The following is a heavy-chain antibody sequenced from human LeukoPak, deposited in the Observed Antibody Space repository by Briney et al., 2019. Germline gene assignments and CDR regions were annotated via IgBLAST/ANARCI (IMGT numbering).Heavy chain of an antibody. CDR2: IYTSGRN. CDR1: GGSISSGSYY. Sequence: SETLSLTCTVSGGSISSGSYYWSWIRQPAGKGLEWIGRIYTSGRNIYNPSLKSRVTISVDTSKNQFSLKLSSVTAADTAVYYCARTLGGSYYGFEVTPPYYMDVWGKGTTVTVSS. CDR3: ARTLGGSYYGFEVTPPYYMDV. J-gene: IGHJ6*03. V-gene: IGHV4-61*02. D-gene: IGHD1-26*01.